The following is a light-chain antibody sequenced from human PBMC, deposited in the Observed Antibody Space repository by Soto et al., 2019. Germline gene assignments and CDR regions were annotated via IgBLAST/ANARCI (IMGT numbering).Light chain of an antibody. CDR2: LAS. J-gene: IGKJ4*01. Sequence: DIQLTQSPSSLSASVGDRVTITCRASQGIYNYLAWYQQKPGKVPKLLIYLASTLQSGVPSRFSGSGSGTDFTLTISSLQPEDVATYYCQQGKSFPLTFGGGTKV. CDR1: QGIYNY. CDR3: QQGKSFPLT. V-gene: IGKV1-27*01.